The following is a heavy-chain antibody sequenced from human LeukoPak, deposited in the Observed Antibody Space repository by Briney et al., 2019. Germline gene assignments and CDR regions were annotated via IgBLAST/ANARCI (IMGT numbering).Heavy chain of an antibody. Sequence: GGSLRLSCAASGFTFSSYSMSWVRQAPGKGLEWVSSISSSSSYIYYADSVKGRFTISRDNAKNSLYLQMNSLRAEDTAVYYCASPSIAPDSDWGQGTLVTVSS. D-gene: IGHD6-6*01. V-gene: IGHV3-21*01. CDR2: ISSSSSYI. CDR3: ASPSIAPDSD. J-gene: IGHJ4*02. CDR1: GFTFSSYS.